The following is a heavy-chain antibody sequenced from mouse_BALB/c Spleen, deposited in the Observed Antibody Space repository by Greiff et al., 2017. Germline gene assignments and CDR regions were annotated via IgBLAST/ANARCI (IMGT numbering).Heavy chain of an antibody. D-gene: IGHD2-1*01. Sequence: EVKLMESGGGLVKPGGSLKLSCAASGFTFSSYAMSWVRQTPEKRLEWVATISSGSSTIYYADTVKGRFTISRDNPKNTLFLQMTSLRSEDTAMYYCATYGNYWFAYWGQGTLVTVSA. V-gene: IGHV5-9-1*01. CDR2: ISSGSSTI. CDR3: ATYGNYWFAY. CDR1: GFTFSSYA. J-gene: IGHJ3*01.